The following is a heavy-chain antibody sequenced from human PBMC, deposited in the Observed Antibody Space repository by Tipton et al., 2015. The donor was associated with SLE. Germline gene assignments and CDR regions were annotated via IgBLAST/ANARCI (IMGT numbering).Heavy chain of an antibody. CDR1: GYTFTNYW. CDR3: AKGTVSGGFDI. CDR2: TYPGDSNT. Sequence: QLVQSGAEVKEPGESLKISCKASGYTFTNYWIGWVRQMPGKGLACMGLTYPGDSNTRYSPSFQGHVSVSAVKSISTACLQWSSLEASDTAMYYWAKGTVSGGFDIWGQGTMVSVSS. V-gene: IGHV5-51*03. D-gene: IGHD3-10*01. J-gene: IGHJ3*02.